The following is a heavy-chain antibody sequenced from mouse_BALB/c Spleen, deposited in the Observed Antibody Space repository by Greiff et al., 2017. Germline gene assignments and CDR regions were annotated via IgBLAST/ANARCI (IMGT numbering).Heavy chain of an antibody. J-gene: IGHJ2*01. Sequence: EVKLVESGGGLVQPGGSLRLSCATSGFTFTDYYMRWVRQPPGKALEWLGFIRNKANGYTTEYSASVKGRFTISRDNSQSILYLQMNTLRAEDSATYYCARATTVVADFDYWGQGTTLTVSA. CDR3: ARATTVVADFDY. D-gene: IGHD1-1*01. CDR2: IRNKANGYTT. V-gene: IGHV7-3*02. CDR1: GFTFTDYY.